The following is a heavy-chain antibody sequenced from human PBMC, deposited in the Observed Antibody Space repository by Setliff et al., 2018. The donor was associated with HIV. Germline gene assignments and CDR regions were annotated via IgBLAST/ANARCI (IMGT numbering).Heavy chain of an antibody. Sequence: SETLSLTCTVSGGSLDSGNYYWSWIRQPAGKGLEWIGRVSPSGSTNYSPSLKRRVTISIDTSKQFSLNVRSLTAADTAVYYCARSNSGSGTGSGYYFHMGVWGKGTTVTVSS. CDR3: ARSNSGSGTGSGYYFHMGV. V-gene: IGHV4-61*02. J-gene: IGHJ6*03. CDR2: VSPSGST. CDR1: GGSLDSGNYY. D-gene: IGHD6-19*01.